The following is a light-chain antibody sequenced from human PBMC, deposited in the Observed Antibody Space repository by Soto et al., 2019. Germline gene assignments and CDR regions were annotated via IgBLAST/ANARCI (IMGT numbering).Light chain of an antibody. V-gene: IGKV4-1*01. J-gene: IGKJ1*01. CDR1: QSVLYSSNNKNY. Sequence: DIVMTQSPDPLAVSLGERATINCKSSQSVLYSSNNKNYLAWYQQKPGQPPKLLIYWASTRESGVPDRFSGSGSGTDFTLTISSLQAEDVAVYYCQQYYSTPQTF. CDR3: QQYYSTPQT. CDR2: WAS.